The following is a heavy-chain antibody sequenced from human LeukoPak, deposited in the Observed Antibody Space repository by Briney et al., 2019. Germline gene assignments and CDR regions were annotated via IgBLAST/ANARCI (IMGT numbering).Heavy chain of an antibody. CDR3: ARGVRARYFDL. CDR1: GGSFSGYY. CDR2: INHSGST. V-gene: IGHV4-34*01. Sequence: SETLSLACAVYGGSFSGYYWSWIRQPPGKGLEWIGEINHSGSTNYNPSLKSRVTISVDTSKDQFSLKLSSVTAADTAVYYCARGVRARYFDLWGRGTLVTVSS. J-gene: IGHJ2*01.